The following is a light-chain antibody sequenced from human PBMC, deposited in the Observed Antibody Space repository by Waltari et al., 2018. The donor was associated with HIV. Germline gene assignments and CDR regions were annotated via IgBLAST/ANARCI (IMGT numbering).Light chain of an antibody. Sequence: QSALPQPTSVSAAPGQKVTISNIGNHYVSRYQQLPGTAPRLLIYDTNKRPSEIPDRFSGSKSGASATLDITGLQTGDEADYYCGTWESSLGAAVFGGGTKLAVL. CDR2: DTN. CDR1: IGNHY. V-gene: IGLV1-51*01. CDR3: GTWESSLGAAV. J-gene: IGLJ2*01.